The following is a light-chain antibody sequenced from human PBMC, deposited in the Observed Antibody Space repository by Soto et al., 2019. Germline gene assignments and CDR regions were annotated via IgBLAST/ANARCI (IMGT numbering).Light chain of an antibody. CDR3: SSYTGDRDPYV. Sequence: QAVLTQPRSASGSPGQAVTISCNGTSSDVGSYNFVSWYQQHPGKAPKLLIYEVTKRPSGVPDRFSGSKSANTASLTVSGLQAEDEAEYFCSSYTGDRDPYVFGTGTKVTVL. CDR2: EVT. V-gene: IGLV2-8*01. J-gene: IGLJ1*01. CDR1: SSDVGSYNF.